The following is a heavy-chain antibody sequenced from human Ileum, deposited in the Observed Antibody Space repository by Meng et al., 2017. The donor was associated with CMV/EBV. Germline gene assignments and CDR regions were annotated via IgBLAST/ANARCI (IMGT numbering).Heavy chain of an antibody. CDR1: GDSLSSTTVT. J-gene: IGHJ4*02. D-gene: IGHD6-13*01. Sequence: QVQLQQSGPGLVKTSQTLLLPRAISGDSLSSTTVTWNWIRQSPSRGLEWLGRTYYRSKWFNDYALSVRGRITINPDISKNQLSLQLNSVTPEDTAVYYCVRLTGNSWLDYWGRGTLVTVSS. CDR2: TYYRSKWFN. V-gene: IGHV6-1*01. CDR3: VRLTGNSWLDY.